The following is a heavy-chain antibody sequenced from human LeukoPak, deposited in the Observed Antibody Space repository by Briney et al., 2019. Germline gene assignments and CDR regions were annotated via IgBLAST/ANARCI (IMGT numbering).Heavy chain of an antibody. J-gene: IGHJ3*02. CDR1: GYTFTSHY. CDR3: ARVSVGATYFRAFDI. D-gene: IGHD1-26*01. Sequence: GASVKVSCKAVGYTFTSHYVHWVRQAPGQGLEWMGIINPSGGSPSYAQKIQGRVTMTRDTSTSTVYMELSSLRSEDTAVYYCARVSVGATYFRAFDIWGQGTMVTVSS. CDR2: INPSGGSP. V-gene: IGHV1-46*01.